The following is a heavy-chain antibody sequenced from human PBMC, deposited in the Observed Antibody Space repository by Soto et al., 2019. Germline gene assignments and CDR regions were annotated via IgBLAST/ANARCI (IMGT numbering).Heavy chain of an antibody. CDR2: ITVSGDTT. V-gene: IGHV3-23*01. CDR1: GFAFSNYD. CDR3: AKNRNTGVAGTSCWFGP. D-gene: IGHD6-19*01. Sequence: GGSLRLSCAASGFAFSNYDMSWVRQAPGKGLEWVSAITVSGDTTYYADSVKGRFTISRDNSKNTLYLQMNTLRAEDTAVYYCAKNRNTGVAGTSCWFGPCGQGHLVTVSS. J-gene: IGHJ5*02.